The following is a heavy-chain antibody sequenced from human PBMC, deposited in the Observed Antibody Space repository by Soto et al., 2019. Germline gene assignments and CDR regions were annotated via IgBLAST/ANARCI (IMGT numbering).Heavy chain of an antibody. J-gene: IGHJ4*02. D-gene: IGHD3-10*01. CDR3: AKDFQFGGSGTGYFDN. CDR2: VSDSGAKT. V-gene: IGHV3-23*01. CDR1: GFTFSDYY. Sequence: GSLRLSCAASGFTFSDYYMSWVRQAPGKGLEWVSGVSDSGAKTYYADSVKGRFTVSRDNSKNTLYLEMKSLRAEDTAVYYCAKDFQFGGSGTGYFDNWGQGTLVTVSS.